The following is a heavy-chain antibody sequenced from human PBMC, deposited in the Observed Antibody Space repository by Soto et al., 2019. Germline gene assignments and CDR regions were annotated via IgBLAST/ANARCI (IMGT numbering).Heavy chain of an antibody. J-gene: IGHJ6*02. Sequence: SVKVSCKASGGTFSSYAISWVRQAPGQGLEWMGGIIPIFGTANYAQKFQGRVTITADESTSTAYMELSSLRSVDTAVYYCARARSYYYGMDVWGQGTTVTVS. CDR2: IIPIFGTA. CDR1: GGTFSSYA. CDR3: ARARSYYYGMDV. V-gene: IGHV1-69*13.